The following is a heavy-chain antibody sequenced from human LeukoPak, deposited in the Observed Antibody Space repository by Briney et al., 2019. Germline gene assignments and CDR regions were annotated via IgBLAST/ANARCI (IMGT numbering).Heavy chain of an antibody. CDR1: GGSISDYY. V-gene: IGHV4-59*01. D-gene: IGHD3-3*01. J-gene: IGHJ4*02. CDR3: ARGTNVNY. Sequence: SETLSLTCTVSGGSISDYYWNWIRQPPGKGLEWIGYVHYSGSTNCKPSLKSRVTISVDTSKNQFSLELTSVTAADTAVYYCARGTNVNYWGQGTLVTVSS. CDR2: VHYSGST.